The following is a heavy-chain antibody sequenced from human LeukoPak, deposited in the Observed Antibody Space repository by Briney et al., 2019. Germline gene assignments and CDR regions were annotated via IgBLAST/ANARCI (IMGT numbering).Heavy chain of an antibody. J-gene: IGHJ4*02. D-gene: IGHD2/OR15-2a*01. Sequence: SVKVSCKASGGTFSNYAISWVRQAPGQGLEWMGGIIPIFGTANYAQKFQGRVTITTDESTSTACMELSSLRSEDTAVYYCASHPTVLHENFDYWGQGTLVTVSS. V-gene: IGHV1-69*05. CDR2: IIPIFGTA. CDR3: ASHPTVLHENFDY. CDR1: GGTFSNYA.